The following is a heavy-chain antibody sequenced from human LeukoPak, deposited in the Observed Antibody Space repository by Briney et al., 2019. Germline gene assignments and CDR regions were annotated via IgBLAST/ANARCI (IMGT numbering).Heavy chain of an antibody. J-gene: IGHJ4*02. V-gene: IGHV3-23*01. CDR1: GFTFSSYA. CDR2: ISGSGGST. Sequence: PGGSLRLSCAASGFTFSSYAMSWVRQAPGKGLEWASAISGSGGSTNYADSVKGRFTISRDNSKNTLYLQMNSLRAEDTAVYYCAKQRHPNGWYYFNYWGQGTLVTVSS. CDR3: AKQRHPNGWYYFNY. D-gene: IGHD6-19*01.